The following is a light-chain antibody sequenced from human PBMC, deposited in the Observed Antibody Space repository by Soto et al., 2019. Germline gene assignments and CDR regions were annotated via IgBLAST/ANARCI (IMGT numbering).Light chain of an antibody. J-gene: IGKJ2*01. CDR1: QSVKSNF. CDR2: GAY. Sequence: EIVLTKSPGTLSLSPGESATLSCSASQSVKSNFLAWYQQIPGQAPRLLIDGAYTRATGVPDRFSGSVSGTDFTHTLSRLEPEDFAVYYCQQYGSSVVYTFGQWTKLE. V-gene: IGKV3-20*01. CDR3: QQYGSSVVYT.